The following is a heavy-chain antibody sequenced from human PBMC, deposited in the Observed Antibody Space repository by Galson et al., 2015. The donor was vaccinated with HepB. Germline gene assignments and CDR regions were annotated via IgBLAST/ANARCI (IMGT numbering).Heavy chain of an antibody. CDR2: IDWDDDK. Sequence: ALVKPTQTLTLTCTFSGFSLSTSGMCVSWIRQPPGKALEWLARIDWDDDKYYSTSLKTRLTISKDTSKNQVVLTMTNMDPVDTATYYCAREYYYDSSGYYLFDYWGQGTLVTVSS. CDR3: AREYYYDSSGYYLFDY. D-gene: IGHD3-22*01. J-gene: IGHJ4*02. V-gene: IGHV2-70*11. CDR1: GFSLSTSGMC.